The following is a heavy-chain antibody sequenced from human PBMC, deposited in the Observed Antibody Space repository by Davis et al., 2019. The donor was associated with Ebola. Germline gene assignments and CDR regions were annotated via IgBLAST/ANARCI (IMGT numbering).Heavy chain of an antibody. CDR2: IKSKTDGGTT. J-gene: IGHJ5*02. D-gene: IGHD3-9*01. CDR1: GFTFSSYW. V-gene: IGHV3-15*01. CDR3: TTYHDILTGYYMGWFDP. Sequence: GGSLRLSCAASGFTFSSYWMSWVRQAPGKGLEWVGRIKSKTDGGTTDYAAPVKGRFTISRDDSKNTLYLQMNSLKTEDTAVYYCTTYHDILTGYYMGWFDPWGQGTLVTVSS.